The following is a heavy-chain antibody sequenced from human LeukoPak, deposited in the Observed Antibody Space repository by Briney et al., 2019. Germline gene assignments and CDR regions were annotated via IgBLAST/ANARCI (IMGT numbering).Heavy chain of an antibody. CDR1: GFTFSSYG. CDR3: AKDRRALYSIAAAGTFDY. Sequence: GGSLRLSCAASGFTFSSYGMHWVRQAPGKGLEWVAVISYEGSNKYYADSVKGRFTISRDNSKKTLYLQMNRLRAEDTAVYYCAKDRRALYSIAAAGTFDYWGQGTLVTVSS. J-gene: IGHJ4*02. V-gene: IGHV3-30*18. CDR2: ISYEGSNK. D-gene: IGHD6-13*01.